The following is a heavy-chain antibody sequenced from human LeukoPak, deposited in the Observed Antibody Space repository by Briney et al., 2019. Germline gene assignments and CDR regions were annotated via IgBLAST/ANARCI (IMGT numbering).Heavy chain of an antibody. Sequence: ASVKASCKASGYTFTDYYIHWVRQAPGQGLEWMGYISPKSGGTKYAQKFQGRFTMTRDTSINTAYMEMSSLRSDDTALYYCARIEGAAITFWGQGTLVTVSS. CDR3: ARIEGAAITF. CDR1: GYTFTDYY. D-gene: IGHD3-16*01. CDR2: ISPKSGGT. J-gene: IGHJ4*02. V-gene: IGHV1-2*02.